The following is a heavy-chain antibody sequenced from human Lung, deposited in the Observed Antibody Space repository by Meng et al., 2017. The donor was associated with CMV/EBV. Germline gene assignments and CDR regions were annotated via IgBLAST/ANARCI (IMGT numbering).Heavy chain of an antibody. V-gene: IGHV3-30-3*01. Sequence: GESXKISCAASGFTFSSYAMHWVRQAPGKGLEWVAVISYDGSNKYYADSVKGRFTISRDNSKNTLYLQMNSLRAEDTAVYYCARGGYSSSSGAFDIWGQGTMVTVSS. J-gene: IGHJ3*02. CDR3: ARGGYSSSSGAFDI. CDR2: ISYDGSNK. CDR1: GFTFSSYA. D-gene: IGHD6-6*01.